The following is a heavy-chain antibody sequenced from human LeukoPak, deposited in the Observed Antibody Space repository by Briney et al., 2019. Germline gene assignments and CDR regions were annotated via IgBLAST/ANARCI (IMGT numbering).Heavy chain of an antibody. CDR1: GYTFTSYY. J-gene: IGHJ4*02. CDR3: ARVYDPFSSGSPSTADY. V-gene: IGHV1-46*01. D-gene: IGHD3-10*01. CDR2: INPSGGST. Sequence: ASVKVSCKASGYTFTSYYMHWVRQAPGQGLEWMGIINPSGGSTSYAQKFQGRVTMTRDMSTSTVYMELSSLRSEDTAVYYCARVYDPFSSGSPSTADYWGQETLVTVSS.